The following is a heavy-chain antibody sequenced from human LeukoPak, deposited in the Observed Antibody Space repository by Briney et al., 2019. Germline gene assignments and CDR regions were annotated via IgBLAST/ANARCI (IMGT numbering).Heavy chain of an antibody. D-gene: IGHD5-24*01. J-gene: IGHJ4*02. CDR1: GGSISSYY. Sequence: SETLSLTCTVSGGSISSYYWSWIRQPPGKGLEWIGYIYYSGSTNYNPSLKSRVTISVDTSKNQFSLKPSSVTAADTAVYYCARGGDGYNFAYYFDYWGQGTLVTVSS. CDR2: IYYSGST. CDR3: ARGGDGYNFAYYFDY. V-gene: IGHV4-59*12.